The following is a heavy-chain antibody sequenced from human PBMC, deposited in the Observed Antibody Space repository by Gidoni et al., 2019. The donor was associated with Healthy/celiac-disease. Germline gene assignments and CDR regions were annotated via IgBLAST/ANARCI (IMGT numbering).Heavy chain of an antibody. J-gene: IGHJ4*02. Sequence: QVQLQQWGAGLLTPSETLSLTSAVYGWSFSGYYCSWIRHPPGKGLAWIGEIHHSGSTNYNPSLKSRVTISVDTSKNQLSLKLSSVTAADTAVYYCARGGGAVAGIFYWGQGTLVTVSS. CDR3: ARGGGAVAGIFY. CDR2: IHHSGST. D-gene: IGHD6-19*01. V-gene: IGHV4-34*01. CDR1: GWSFSGYY.